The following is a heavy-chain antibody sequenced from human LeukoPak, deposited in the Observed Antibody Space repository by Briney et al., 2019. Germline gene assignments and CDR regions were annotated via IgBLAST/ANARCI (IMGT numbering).Heavy chain of an antibody. CDR3: TKGTFDH. CDR2: VDPDGVT. Sequence: GGSLRLSCVGSGFTVSINYMSWVRQAPGKGLEWVSFVDPDGVTSYADSVKGGFTISRDNSKNILYLQLTTLRAEDTAIYYCTKGTFDHWGQGTLVTVSS. CDR1: GFTVSINY. V-gene: IGHV3-53*01. J-gene: IGHJ3*01.